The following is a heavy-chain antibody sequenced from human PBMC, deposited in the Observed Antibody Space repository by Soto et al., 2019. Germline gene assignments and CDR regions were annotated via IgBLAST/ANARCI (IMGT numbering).Heavy chain of an antibody. J-gene: IGHJ4*02. CDR1: GYSFTRYW. CDR3: ARKATSYDILSGYYFDY. V-gene: IGHV5-51*01. Sequence: GESLKISCKGSGYSFTRYWIAWVRQMPGKGLEWMAIINPGDSETKYSPSFEGQVIISADKSINTAYLQWRSLKASDNAMYYCARKATSYDILSGYYFDYWGQGTQVTVSS. D-gene: IGHD3-9*01. CDR2: INPGDSET.